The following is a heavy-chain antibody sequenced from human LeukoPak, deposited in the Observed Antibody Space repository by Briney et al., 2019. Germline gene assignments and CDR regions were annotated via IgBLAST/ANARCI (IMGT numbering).Heavy chain of an antibody. CDR2: ISGSGGGT. CDR1: GFTFSSYA. D-gene: IGHD5-12*01. CDR3: AKDLISGFDLVGDDY. V-gene: IGHV3-23*01. Sequence: GALRLSCAASGFTFSSYAMSWVRQAPGKGLEWVSAISGSGGGTYYADSVKGRFTISRDNSKNTLYLQMNSLRAEDTAVYYCAKDLISGFDLVGDDYWGQGTLVTVSS. J-gene: IGHJ4*02.